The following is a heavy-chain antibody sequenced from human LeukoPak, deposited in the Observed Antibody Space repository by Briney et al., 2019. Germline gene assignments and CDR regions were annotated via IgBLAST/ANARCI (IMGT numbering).Heavy chain of an antibody. CDR2: INHSGST. V-gene: IGHV4-34*01. D-gene: IGHD3-9*01. Sequence: KPSKTLSLTCAVYGGSFSGYYWSWIRQPPGKGLEWIGEINHSGSTNYNPSLKSRVTISVDTSKNQFSLKLSSVTAADTAVYYCAREGILTGHSADYWGQGTLVTVSS. CDR3: AREGILTGHSADY. CDR1: GGSFSGYY. J-gene: IGHJ4*02.